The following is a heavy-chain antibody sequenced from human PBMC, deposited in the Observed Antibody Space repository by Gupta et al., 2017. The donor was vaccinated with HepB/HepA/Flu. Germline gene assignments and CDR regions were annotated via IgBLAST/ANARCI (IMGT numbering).Heavy chain of an antibody. Sequence: QVQLQQWGAGLLKPSETLSLTCAVYGGSFSGYYWSWIRQPPGKGLEWIGEINHSGSTNYNPYRKSRVTISVDTYKNQCALKLSSVTAAETAVYYCARDTERKGTRVYGMDVGGQGTTVTVSS. V-gene: IGHV4-34*01. D-gene: IGHD4-11*01. CDR3: ARDTERKGTRVYGMDV. CDR2: INHSGST. CDR1: GGSFSGYY. J-gene: IGHJ6*02.